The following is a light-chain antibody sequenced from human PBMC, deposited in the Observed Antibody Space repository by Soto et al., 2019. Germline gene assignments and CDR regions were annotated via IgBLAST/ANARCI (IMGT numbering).Light chain of an antibody. Sequence: QSALTQPAPVSGSPGQSITISCTGTSSDVGGYNYVSWYQQHPGKAPKLMIYEVSNQPSGVSNRFSGSKSGNTASLTISGLQAEDEADDYCSSYTSSSTLVFGTGTKVTVL. V-gene: IGLV2-14*01. CDR1: SSDVGGYNY. CDR3: SSYTSSSTLV. CDR2: EVS. J-gene: IGLJ1*01.